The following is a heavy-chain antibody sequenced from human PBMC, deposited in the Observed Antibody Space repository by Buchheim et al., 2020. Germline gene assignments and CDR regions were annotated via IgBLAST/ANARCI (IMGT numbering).Heavy chain of an antibody. J-gene: IGHJ6*02. CDR1: GFTFSSYW. CDR3: ARGSFAAAGTGDYYYYGMDV. D-gene: IGHD6-13*01. Sequence: EVQLVEFGGGLVQPGGSLRLSCAASGFTFSSYWMHWVRQAPGKGLVWVSRINSDGSSTSYADSVKGRFTISRDNAKNTLYLQMNSLGAENTAVYYCARGSFAAAGTGDYYYYGMDVWGQGT. CDR2: INSDGSST. V-gene: IGHV3-74*01.